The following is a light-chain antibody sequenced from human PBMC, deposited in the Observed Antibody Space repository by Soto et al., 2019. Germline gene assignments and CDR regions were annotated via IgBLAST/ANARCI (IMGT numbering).Light chain of an antibody. CDR3: AAWDDSLNGYV. Sequence: QLVLTQPPSASGTPGQRVTISCSGSSSNIGSNSLNWYQQLPGAAPKLLIYTNDQRPSGVPDRFSGSKSGTSASLAISGLQSDDEADYYCAAWDDSLNGYVFGTGTKLTV. CDR1: SSNIGSNS. J-gene: IGLJ1*01. V-gene: IGLV1-44*01. CDR2: TND.